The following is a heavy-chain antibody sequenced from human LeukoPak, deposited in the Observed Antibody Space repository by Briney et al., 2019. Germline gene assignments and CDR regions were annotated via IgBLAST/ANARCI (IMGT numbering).Heavy chain of an antibody. J-gene: IGHJ4*02. Sequence: PSETLSLTCTVSGGSISSYYWTWIRQPPGKGLEWIGYIYYSGNTNYNPSLKSRVTISLDTSRNQFSLKLSSVTAADTAVYYCARGLTTDKIDYWGQGTLVTVSS. CDR2: IYYSGNT. V-gene: IGHV4-59*08. D-gene: IGHD4-17*01. CDR3: ARGLTTDKIDY. CDR1: GGSISSYY.